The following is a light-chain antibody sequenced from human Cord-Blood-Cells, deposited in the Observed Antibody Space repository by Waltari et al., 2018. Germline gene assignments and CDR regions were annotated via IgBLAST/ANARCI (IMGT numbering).Light chain of an antibody. J-gene: IGLJ1*01. V-gene: IGLV2-23*01. CDR3: CSYAGYV. CDR1: SSAVGSYTL. CDR2: EGS. Sequence: QSALTQPASVSGSPGQSITIPCTGTSSAVGSYTLVAWYQQHPGKAPKLMIYEGSKRPSGVSNRFSGSKSGNTASLTISGLQAEDEADYYCCSYAGYVFGTGTKVTVL.